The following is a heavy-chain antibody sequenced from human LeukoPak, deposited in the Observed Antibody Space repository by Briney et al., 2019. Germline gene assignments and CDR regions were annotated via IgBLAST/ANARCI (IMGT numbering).Heavy chain of an antibody. CDR2: IEPKSGGT. V-gene: IGHV1-2*02. CDR1: GYTFTGHF. J-gene: IGHJ4*02. D-gene: IGHD2-2*02. CDR3: AREMGVVPTAIPTVDS. Sequence: GASVKVSCTASGYTFTGHFMHWVRQAPGQGLEWMGWIEPKSGGTHYGHKFQGRVTMTRDTSMSTAYMELSRLKADDTAAYYCAREMGVVPTAIPTVDSWGQGTLVTLSS.